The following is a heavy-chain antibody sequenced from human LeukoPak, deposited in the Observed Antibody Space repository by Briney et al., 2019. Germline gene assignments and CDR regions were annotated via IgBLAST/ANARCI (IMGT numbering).Heavy chain of an antibody. V-gene: IGHV1-18*01. D-gene: IGHD6-19*01. CDR1: GYTFTSYG. CDR2: ISAYNGNT. Sequence: GASVKVSCKASGYTFTSYGISWVRQAPGQGLERMGWISAYNGNTNYAQKLQGRVTMATDTSTSTAYMELRSLRSDDTAVYYCARGQAYSSGWHLGIHADYYYYYMDVWGKGTTVTVSS. J-gene: IGHJ6*03. CDR3: ARGQAYSSGWHLGIHADYYYYYMDV.